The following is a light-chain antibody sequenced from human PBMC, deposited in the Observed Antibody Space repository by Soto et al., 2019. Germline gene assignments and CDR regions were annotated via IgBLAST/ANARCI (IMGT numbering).Light chain of an antibody. CDR1: KLGDKY. Sequence: SSELTQPPSVSVSPGQTASITCSGDKLGDKYACWYQQKPGQSPVLVIYQDTKRPSGIPERFSGSNSGNTATLTISGTQAMDEADYYCQAWDSNTHYVFGTGTKLTVL. V-gene: IGLV3-1*01. CDR3: QAWDSNTHYV. J-gene: IGLJ1*01. CDR2: QDT.